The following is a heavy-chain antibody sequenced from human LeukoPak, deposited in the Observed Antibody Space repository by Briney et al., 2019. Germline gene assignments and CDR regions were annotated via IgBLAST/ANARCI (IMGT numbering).Heavy chain of an antibody. J-gene: IGHJ4*02. V-gene: IGHV4-31*03. CDR1: GGSISSGGYY. CDR3: ASLFSSGSYRWDFDY. CDR2: IYYSGST. D-gene: IGHD1-26*01. Sequence: PSQTLSLTCTVSGGSISSGGYYWSWIRQHPGKGLEWIGCIYYSGSTYYNPSLKSRVTISVDTSRNQFSLKLSSVTAADTAVYYCASLFSSGSYRWDFDYWGQGTLVTVSS.